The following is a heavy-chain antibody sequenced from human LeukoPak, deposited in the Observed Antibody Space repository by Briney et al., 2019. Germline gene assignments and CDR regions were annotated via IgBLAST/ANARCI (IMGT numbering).Heavy chain of an antibody. CDR1: GGSISSYF. D-gene: IGHD5-24*01. Sequence: PSETLSLTCTVSGGSISSYFWNWIRQPPGKGLEWIGYISYSGSTNYNPSLKSRVTISVDTSKNQFSLKLSSVTAADTAVYYCARDVGGWLHFALWGQGTLVTVSS. J-gene: IGHJ4*02. CDR2: ISYSGST. CDR3: ARDVGGWLHFAL. V-gene: IGHV4-59*01.